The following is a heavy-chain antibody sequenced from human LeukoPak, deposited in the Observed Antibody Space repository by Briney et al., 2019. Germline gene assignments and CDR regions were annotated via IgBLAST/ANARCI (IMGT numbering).Heavy chain of an antibody. D-gene: IGHD1-1*01. CDR1: VGSISSDY. V-gene: IGHV4-59*12. CDR3: ARDRGTWNDDEFDY. J-gene: IGHJ4*02. CDR2: IYYSGST. Sequence: SETLSLTCTVSVGSISSDYWSWIRQPPGKGLEWIGYIYYSGSTNYNPSLKSRVTISVDTSKNQFSLQLSSVTAADTAVYYCARDRGTWNDDEFDYWGQGTLVTVSS.